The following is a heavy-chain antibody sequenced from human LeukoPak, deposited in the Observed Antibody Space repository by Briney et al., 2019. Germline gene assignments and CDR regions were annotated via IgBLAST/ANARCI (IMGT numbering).Heavy chain of an antibody. CDR1: GGSISSSSYY. J-gene: IGHJ4*02. CDR2: IYYSGST. CDR3: ARQVGATYFDY. D-gene: IGHD1-26*01. Sequence: SDTLSLTGTVSGGSISSSSYYWGWIRQPPVKALEWIGSIYYSGSTYYNPSLKSRVTISVDTSKNQFSLKLSSVTAADTAVYYCARQVGATYFDYWGQGTLVTVSS. V-gene: IGHV4-39*01.